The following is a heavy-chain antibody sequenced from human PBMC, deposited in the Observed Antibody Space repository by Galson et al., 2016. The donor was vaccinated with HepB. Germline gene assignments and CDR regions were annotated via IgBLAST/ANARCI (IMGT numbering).Heavy chain of an antibody. D-gene: IGHD4-17*01. V-gene: IGHV1-3*01. CDR3: ARPLMTTVTRVLGY. CDR1: GYTFTSYA. Sequence: SVKVSCKASGYTFTSYAMHWVRQAPGQRLEWMGWINAGNGNTKYSENFQGRVTITRDTSASTALMELSSLRSEDTAVYYCARPLMTTVTRVLGYWGQGTLVTVSS. J-gene: IGHJ4*02. CDR2: INAGNGNT.